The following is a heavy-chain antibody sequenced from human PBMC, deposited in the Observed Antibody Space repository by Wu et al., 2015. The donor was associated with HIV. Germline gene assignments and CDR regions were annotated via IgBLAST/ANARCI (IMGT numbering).Heavy chain of an antibody. CDR1: GYIFTGYY. Sequence: QVHLLQSGAEVRKPGASVKISCKSSGYIFTGYYLHWVRQAPGQGLQWVGYIDPNTGATKYAQRFLDRVTMARDTSIGTAYMELSRLTSDDTAVYYCARGDYANYDFWSAYPSYWGQGTLVTVSS. CDR3: ARGDYANYDFWSAYPSY. D-gene: IGHD3-3*01. V-gene: IGHV1-2*02. J-gene: IGHJ4*02. CDR2: IDPNTGAT.